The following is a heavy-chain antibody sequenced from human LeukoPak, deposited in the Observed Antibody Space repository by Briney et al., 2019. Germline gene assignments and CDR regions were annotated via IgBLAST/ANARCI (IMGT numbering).Heavy chain of an antibody. Sequence: GGSLRLSCAASGFTFSSYAMHWVRQAPGKGLEWVAVISYDGSNKYYADSVKGRFTISRDNSKNTLYLQMNSLRAEDTAVYYCAGDVNWGQGTLVTVSS. V-gene: IGHV3-30*04. CDR3: AGDVN. J-gene: IGHJ4*02. CDR2: ISYDGSNK. CDR1: GFTFSSYA.